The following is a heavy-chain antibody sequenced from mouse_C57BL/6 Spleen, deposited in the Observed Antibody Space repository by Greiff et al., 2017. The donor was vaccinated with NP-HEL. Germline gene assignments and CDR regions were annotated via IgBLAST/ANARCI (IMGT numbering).Heavy chain of an antibody. J-gene: IGHJ4*01. CDR3: ARQTGYYAMDY. CDR1: GFTFSSYG. Sequence: EVKLEESGGDLVKPGGSLKLSCAASGFTFSSYGMSWVRQTPDKRLEWVATISSGGSYTYYPDSVKGRFTISRDNAKNTLYLQMSSLKSEDTAMYYCARQTGYYAMDYWGQGTSVTVSS. CDR2: ISSGGSYT. V-gene: IGHV5-6*02.